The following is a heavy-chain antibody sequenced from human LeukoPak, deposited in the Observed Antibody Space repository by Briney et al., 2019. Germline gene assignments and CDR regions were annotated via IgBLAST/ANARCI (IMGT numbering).Heavy chain of an antibody. D-gene: IGHD3-16*02. V-gene: IGHV3-23*01. CDR1: GFTFNSHA. CDR3: ARDQGYDYVWGSNRYVY. CDR2: IRGGGGST. J-gene: IGHJ4*02. Sequence: GGSLRLSCAASGFTFNSHAMSWVRQAPGKGLGWVSAIRGGGGSTYHADFVKGRFTLSRDNYKNTLSLQMNSLRVEDTAVYYCARDQGYDYVWGSNRYVYWGQGTLVTASS.